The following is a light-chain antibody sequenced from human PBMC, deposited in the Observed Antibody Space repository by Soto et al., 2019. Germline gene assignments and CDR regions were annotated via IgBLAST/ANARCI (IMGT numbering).Light chain of an antibody. V-gene: IGKV1-9*01. CDR1: QGISNN. J-gene: IGKJ3*01. CDR2: GAS. Sequence: IQLTQSPSSLSATVGDRVTITCRASQGISNNLVWYQQKPGKAPNLLIYGASTLQSGVPSRFSGSGSGTDFTLTIASLQPEDVATYYCQQLNNYSRTFGPGTKVDIK. CDR3: QQLNNYSRT.